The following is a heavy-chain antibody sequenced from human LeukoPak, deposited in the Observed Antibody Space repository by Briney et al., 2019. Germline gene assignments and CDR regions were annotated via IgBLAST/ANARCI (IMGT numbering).Heavy chain of an antibody. V-gene: IGHV1-2*02. J-gene: IGHJ4*02. D-gene: IGHD3-10*01. CDR3: ARARITMVQGVIIGDY. Sequence: ASVKVSCKASGYVLTGYYMHWVRQAPGQGLEWMGWINPNSGGTNYAQKFQGRVTMTRDTSISTAYMELSRLRSDDTAVYYCARARITMVQGVIIGDYWGQGTLVTVSS. CDR2: INPNSGGT. CDR1: GYVLTGYY.